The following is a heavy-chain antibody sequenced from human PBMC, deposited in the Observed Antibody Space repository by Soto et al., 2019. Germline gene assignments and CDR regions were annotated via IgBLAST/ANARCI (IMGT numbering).Heavy chain of an antibody. CDR2: ISGSGGST. J-gene: IGHJ4*02. Sequence: GGSLRLSCAASGFTFSSYAMSWFRQAPGKGLEWVSAISGSGGSTYYADSVKGRFTISRDNSKNTLYLQMNSLRAEDTAVYYCAKGSRFVRYYYDSSGYSSFDYWGQGTLVTVSS. V-gene: IGHV3-23*01. D-gene: IGHD3-22*01. CDR3: AKGSRFVRYYYDSSGYSSFDY. CDR1: GFTFSSYA.